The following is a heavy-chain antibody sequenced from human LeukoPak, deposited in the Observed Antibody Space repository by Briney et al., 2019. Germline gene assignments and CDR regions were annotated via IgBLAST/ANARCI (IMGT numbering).Heavy chain of an antibody. CDR3: AKDAQRGFDYSNSLEY. J-gene: IGHJ4*02. CDR1: GFIFSHYG. CDR2: IWHDGSSK. D-gene: IGHD4-11*01. V-gene: IGHV3-33*06. Sequence: PGRSLRLSCAASGFIFSHYGMHWVRQAPGKGLEWVAVIWHDGSSKYYADSVKGRFTISRDNSENTVYLQMNSLRAEDTAVYYCAKDAQRGFDYSNSLEYRGQGDLVTVSS.